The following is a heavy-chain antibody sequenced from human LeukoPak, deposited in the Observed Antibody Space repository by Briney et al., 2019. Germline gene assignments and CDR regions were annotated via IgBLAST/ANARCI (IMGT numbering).Heavy chain of an antibody. Sequence: SESLSLTCTVFGGSISSSSYYWGWIRQPPGKGLEWIGSIYYSGSTYYNPSLNSRATTSVDTSKNQFSLKLSSVTAADTAVYSCARSRPSSYDMSTGYYAFASGAQGTLVTVSS. CDR2: IYYSGST. CDR3: ARSRPSSYDMSTGYYAFAS. CDR1: GGSISSSSYY. J-gene: IGHJ4*02. D-gene: IGHD3-9*01. V-gene: IGHV4-39*01.